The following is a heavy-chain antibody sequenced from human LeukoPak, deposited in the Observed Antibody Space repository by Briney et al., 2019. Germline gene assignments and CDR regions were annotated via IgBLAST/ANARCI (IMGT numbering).Heavy chain of an antibody. CDR1: GGSISSGDYY. CDR2: IYYSGST. V-gene: IGHV4-30-4*01. Sequence: PSQTLSLTCTVSGGSISSGDYYWSWIRQPPGKGLEWIGYIYYSGSTYYSPSLKSRVTISVDTSKNQFSLKLSSVTAADTAVYYCARGDYDSSGYYQCDYWGQGTLVTVSS. CDR3: ARGDYDSSGYYQCDY. J-gene: IGHJ4*02. D-gene: IGHD3-22*01.